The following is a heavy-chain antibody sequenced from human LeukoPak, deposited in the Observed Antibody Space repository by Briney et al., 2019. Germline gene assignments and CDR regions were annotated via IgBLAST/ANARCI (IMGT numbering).Heavy chain of an antibody. Sequence: GESLKISCKGSGYSFTSYWIGWVRQMPGKGLEWMGIIYPGDSDTRYSPSFQGQVTISADKSTSTAYLQWSSLKASDTAMYYCATTYGGNSGPWGDWFDPWGQGTLVTVSS. D-gene: IGHD4-23*01. V-gene: IGHV5-51*01. CDR2: IYPGDSDT. CDR1: GYSFTSYW. J-gene: IGHJ5*02. CDR3: ATTYGGNSGPWGDWFDP.